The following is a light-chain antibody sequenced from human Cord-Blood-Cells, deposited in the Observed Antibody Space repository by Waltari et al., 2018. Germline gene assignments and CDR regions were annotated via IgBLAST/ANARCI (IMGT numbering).Light chain of an antibody. CDR1: SSDVGGYNY. Sequence: QSALTQPASVSGSPGQSITISCTGTSSDVGGYNYVSWYQQHPGKAPKLMIYEVSNRPSWVSNRFSGSKSCNTASLTISGLQAEDEADYYCSSYTSSSTVVFGGGTKLTVL. V-gene: IGLV2-14*01. J-gene: IGLJ2*01. CDR2: EVS. CDR3: SSYTSSSTVV.